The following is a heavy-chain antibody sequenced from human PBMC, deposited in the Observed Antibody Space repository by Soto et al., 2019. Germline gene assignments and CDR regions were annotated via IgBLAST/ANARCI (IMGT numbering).Heavy chain of an antibody. CDR1: GGSISSSSYY. V-gene: IGHV4-39*01. CDR2: IYYSGST. Sequence: SGTLSLTCTVSGGSISSSSYYWGWIRQPPGKGLEWIGSIYYSGSTYYNPSLKSRVTISVDTSKNQFSLKLSSVTAADTAVYYCARGSTGYSSSWYRYWGQGTLVTVSS. CDR3: ARGSTGYSSSWYRY. J-gene: IGHJ4*02. D-gene: IGHD6-13*01.